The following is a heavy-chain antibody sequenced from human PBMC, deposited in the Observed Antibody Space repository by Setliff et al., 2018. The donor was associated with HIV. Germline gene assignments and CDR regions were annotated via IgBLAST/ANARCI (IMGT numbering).Heavy chain of an antibody. CDR2: ISSSSSYI. CDR1: GFTFSSYS. V-gene: IGHV3-21*01. D-gene: IGHD3-22*01. CDR3: ARDGAYYYDSSGHYRYYFDY. J-gene: IGHJ4*02. Sequence: GGSLRLFCAASGFTFSSYSMNWVRQAPGKGLEWVSYISSSSSYIYYADSVKGRVTISRDNAKNSLYLQMNSLRAEDTAVYYCARDGAYYYDSSGHYRYYFDYWGQGTLVTVSS.